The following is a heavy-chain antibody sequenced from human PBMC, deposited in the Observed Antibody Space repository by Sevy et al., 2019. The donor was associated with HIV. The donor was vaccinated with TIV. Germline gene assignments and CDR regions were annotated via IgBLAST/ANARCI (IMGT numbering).Heavy chain of an antibody. CDR1: GFTFSRYA. V-gene: IGHV3-23*01. D-gene: IGHD2-8*01. J-gene: IGHJ3*02. CDR2: ISGSGGST. CDR3: AKAPGDIVLMVYGFAFDI. Sequence: GGSLRLSCAASGFTFSRYAMNWLRQAPGKGLEWVSTISGSGGSTYYADSVKGRFTISRDNSKNTLDLQMNSLRAEDTAVYYCAKAPGDIVLMVYGFAFDIWGQGTMVTVSS.